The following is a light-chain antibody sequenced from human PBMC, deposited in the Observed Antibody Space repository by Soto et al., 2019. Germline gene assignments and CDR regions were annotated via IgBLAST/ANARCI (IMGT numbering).Light chain of an antibody. V-gene: IGLV2-11*01. Sequence: QSALTQPRSVSGSPGQSVAISCTGTSSDVGDYSFVSWYQQHPGKAPKLMIYDVSKRPSGVPDRFSVSKSGNTASLIISGLQTDDEADYYCCSYAANFLVLGGGTKVTVL. J-gene: IGLJ2*01. CDR3: CSYAANFLV. CDR2: DVS. CDR1: SSDVGDYSF.